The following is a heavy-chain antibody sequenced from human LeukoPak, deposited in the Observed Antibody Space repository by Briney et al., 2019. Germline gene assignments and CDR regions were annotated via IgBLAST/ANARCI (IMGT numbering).Heavy chain of an antibody. D-gene: IGHD3-22*01. CDR2: ISSSSSYI. V-gene: IGHV3-21*01. CDR1: GFTFSSYS. CDR3: ARQTYYDSSGYYSPY. J-gene: IGHJ4*02. Sequence: GGSLRLSCAASGFTFSSYSMNWVRQAPGKGLEWVSSISSSSSYIYYADSVKGRFTISRGNAKNSLYLQMNSLRAEDTAVYYCARQTYYDSSGYYSPYWGQGTLVTVSS.